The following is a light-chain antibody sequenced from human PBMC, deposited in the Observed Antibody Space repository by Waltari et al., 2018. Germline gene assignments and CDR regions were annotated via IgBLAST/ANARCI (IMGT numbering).Light chain of an antibody. CDR1: SGHSSNI. J-gene: IGLJ3*02. Sequence: SVKLTCTLSSGHSSNIVAWHQQQPEKGPRYLMKVNSDGSHSKGDEIPDRFSGASSGAERYLTISSLQSEDEADYYCQTGGHGTWVFGGGTKLTVL. V-gene: IGLV4-69*01. CDR2: VNSDGSH. CDR3: QTGGHGTWV.